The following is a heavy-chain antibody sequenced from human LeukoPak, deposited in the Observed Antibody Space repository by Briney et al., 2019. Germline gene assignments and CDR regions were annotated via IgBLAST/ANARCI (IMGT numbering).Heavy chain of an antibody. Sequence: TLSLTCAVYGGSFSGYYWGWIRQPPGKGLEWIGVINHSGGTNYNPSLKSRVTISVDTSKNQFSLKLPSVTAADTAVYYCARRLGGIVVVVAAAFDYWGQGTLVTVSS. CDR2: INHSGGT. D-gene: IGHD2-15*01. J-gene: IGHJ4*02. CDR1: GGSFSGYY. CDR3: ARRLGGIVVVVAAAFDY. V-gene: IGHV4-34*01.